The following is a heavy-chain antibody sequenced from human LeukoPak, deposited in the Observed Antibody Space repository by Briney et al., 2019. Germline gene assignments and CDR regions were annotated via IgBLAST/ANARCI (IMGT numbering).Heavy chain of an antibody. J-gene: IGHJ4*02. V-gene: IGHV1-2*02. CDR2: INPNSGGT. Sequence: ASVKVSCKASGYTFTGYYMHWVRQAPGQGLEWMGWINPNSGGTNYAQKFQGRVTMTRDTSSSTAYMELSRLRSDDTAVYYCARLNDFWRAYFFDFWGQGTLVTVSS. D-gene: IGHD3-3*01. CDR1: GYTFTGYY. CDR3: ARLNDFWRAYFFDF.